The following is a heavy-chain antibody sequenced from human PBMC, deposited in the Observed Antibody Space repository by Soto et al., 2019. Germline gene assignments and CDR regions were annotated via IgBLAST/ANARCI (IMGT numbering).Heavy chain of an antibody. V-gene: IGHV3-33*01. J-gene: IGHJ4*02. CDR1: GFTFSSYG. D-gene: IGHD3-3*01. CDR3: ARDYEVAVDY. Sequence: QVQLVESGGGVVQPGRSLRLSCAASGFTFSSYGMHWVRQAPGTGLEWVAVIWYDGSNKYYADSVKGRFTISRDNSKNPLYLQMNSLRAEDTAVYYCARDYEVAVDYWGQGTLVTVSS. CDR2: IWYDGSNK.